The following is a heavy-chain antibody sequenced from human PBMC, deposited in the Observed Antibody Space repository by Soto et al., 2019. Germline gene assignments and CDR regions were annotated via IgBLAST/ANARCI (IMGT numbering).Heavy chain of an antibody. CDR1: GFTFSSYG. D-gene: IGHD6-19*01. Sequence: PGGSLRLSCAASGFTFSSYGMHWVRQAPGKGLEWVAVISYDGSNKYYADSVKGRFTISRDNSKNTLYLQMNSLRAEDTAVYYCAKDPYSSGWLYYYYGMDVWGQGTTVTVSS. J-gene: IGHJ6*02. CDR3: AKDPYSSGWLYYYYGMDV. V-gene: IGHV3-30*18. CDR2: ISYDGSNK.